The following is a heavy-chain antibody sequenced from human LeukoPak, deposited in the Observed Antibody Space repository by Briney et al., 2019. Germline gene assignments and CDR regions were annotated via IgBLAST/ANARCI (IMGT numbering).Heavy chain of an antibody. J-gene: IGHJ4*02. CDR3: AKRGVVIRVILVGFHKEAYYFDS. V-gene: IGHV3-23*01. CDR1: GLTFSNYG. CDR2: IRDSGGRT. Sequence: SGGSLRLSCAVSGLTFSNYGMSWVRQAPGKGLKCVAGIRDSGGRTNYADSVKGRFTISRDNPKNTLYLQMNSLRAEDTAVYFCAKRGVVIRVILVGFHKEAYYFDSWGQGALVTVSS. D-gene: IGHD3-22*01.